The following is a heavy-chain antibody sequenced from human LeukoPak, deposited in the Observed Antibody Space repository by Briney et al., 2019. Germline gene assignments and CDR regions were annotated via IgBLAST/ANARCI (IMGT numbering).Heavy chain of an antibody. V-gene: IGHV4-30-4*01. CDR1: GGSISSGDYY. CDR2: IYYSGST. CDR3: ARVPPHSYYYDSSGYLGFDY. J-gene: IGHJ4*02. Sequence: SETLSLTCTVSGGSISSGDYYWSWIRLPPGKGLEWIGYIYYSGSTYYNPSLKSRVTISVDTSKNQFSLKLSSVTAADTAVYYCARVPPHSYYYDSSGYLGFDYWGQGTLVTVSS. D-gene: IGHD3-22*01.